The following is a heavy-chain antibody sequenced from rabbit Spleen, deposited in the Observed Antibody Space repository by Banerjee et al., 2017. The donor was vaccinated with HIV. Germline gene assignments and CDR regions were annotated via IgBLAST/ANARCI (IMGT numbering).Heavy chain of an antibody. Sequence: QSLEESGGDLVKPGASLTLNCTASGVSFSSSSYMCWVRQAPGKGLEWIACIDSGSSGFTYFATWARGRFTCSKTSSTTVTLQMTRLTAADTATYFCARDTSSSFSSYGMDLWGQAPWSPS. CDR2: IDSGSSGFT. D-gene: IGHD1-1*01. CDR1: GVSFSSSSY. V-gene: IGHV1S40*01. J-gene: IGHJ6*01. CDR3: ARDTSSSFSSYGMDL.